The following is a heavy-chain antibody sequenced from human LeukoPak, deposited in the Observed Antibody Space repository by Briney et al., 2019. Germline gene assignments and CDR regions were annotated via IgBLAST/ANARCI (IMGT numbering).Heavy chain of an antibody. CDR3: GRDFWSGYQGGYDY. J-gene: IGHJ4*02. CDR2: INSDGSST. V-gene: IGHV3-74*01. CDR1: GFTFSSYW. Sequence: GGSLRLSCAASGFTFSSYWMHWVRQAPGKGLVWDSRINSDGSSTSYADSVKGRYTISRDNAKNMLYLQMNSLRAEDTAVYYCGRDFWSGYQGGYDYWGQGTLVTVSS. D-gene: IGHD3-3*01.